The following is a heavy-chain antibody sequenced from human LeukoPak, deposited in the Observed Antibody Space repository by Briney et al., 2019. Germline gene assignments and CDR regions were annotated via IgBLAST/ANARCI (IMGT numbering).Heavy chain of an antibody. CDR3: ARGPYYDSSGYYSH. Sequence: RASVKVSCKASGGTFSSYAISWVRQAPGQGLEWMGRIIPILGIANYAQKFQGRVTITADKSTSTAYMELSSLRSEDTAVYYCARGPYYDSSGYYSHWGQGTLVTVSS. D-gene: IGHD3-22*01. CDR1: GGTFSSYA. CDR2: IIPILGIA. V-gene: IGHV1-69*04. J-gene: IGHJ4*02.